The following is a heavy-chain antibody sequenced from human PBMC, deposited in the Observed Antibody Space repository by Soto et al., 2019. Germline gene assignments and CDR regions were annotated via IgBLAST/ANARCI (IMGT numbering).Heavy chain of an antibody. J-gene: IGHJ4*02. D-gene: IGHD3-16*01. CDR1: GGTFSSYT. CDR3: ARVRENYDYVWGSLDY. Sequence: QVQLVQSGAVVKKPGSSVKVSSKDSGGTFSSYTISWVRQAPGQGLEWMGRIIPILGIANYAQKFQGRVTITADKSTSTAYMELSSLRSEDTAVYYCARVRENYDYVWGSLDYWGQGTLVTVSS. V-gene: IGHV1-69*02. CDR2: IIPILGIA.